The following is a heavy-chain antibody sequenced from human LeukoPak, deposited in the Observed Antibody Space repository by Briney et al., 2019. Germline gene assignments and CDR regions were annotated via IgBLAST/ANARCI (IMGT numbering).Heavy chain of an antibody. V-gene: IGHV3-21*04. D-gene: IGHD6-13*01. CDR2: ISSSSSYI. J-gene: IGHJ5*02. CDR3: AKGFTTIAAAGTNWFDP. CDR1: GFTFSSYS. Sequence: GGSLRLSCAASGFTFSSYSMNWVRQAPGKGLEWVSSISSSSSYIYYADSVKGRFTISRDNAKNSLYLQMNSLRAEDTAVYYCAKGFTTIAAAGTNWFDPWGQGTLVTVSS.